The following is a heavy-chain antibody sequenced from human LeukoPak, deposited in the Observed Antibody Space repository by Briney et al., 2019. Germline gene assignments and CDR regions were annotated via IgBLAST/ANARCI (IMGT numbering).Heavy chain of an antibody. D-gene: IGHD2-15*01. V-gene: IGHV3-21*01. CDR1: GFTFSSYS. CDR3: ARVGRGVVVVAAAKGGYYYYMDV. CDR2: ISSGSSFM. J-gene: IGHJ6*03. Sequence: GGSLRLSCAASGFTFSSYSMNWVRQAPGKGLEWVSSISSGSSFMYYADSVKGRFTISRDNAKNSLYLQMNSLRAEDTAVYYCARVGRGVVVVAAAKGGYYYYMDVWGKGTTVTVSS.